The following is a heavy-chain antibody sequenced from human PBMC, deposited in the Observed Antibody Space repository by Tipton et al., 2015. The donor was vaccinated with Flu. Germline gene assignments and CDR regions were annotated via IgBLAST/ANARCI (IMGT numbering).Heavy chain of an antibody. D-gene: IGHD1-14*01. CDR2: INQDGSEK. CDR1: GFPFSNFW. J-gene: IGHJ4*02. CDR3: GRAIGGSNSY. Sequence: SLRLSCAASGFPFSNFWMHWVRQAPGKGLEWVAHINQDGSEKNYVDSVRGRFTISRDNAKNSLYLQMNSLRGEDSAVYYCGRAIGGSNSYWGQGTLVTFSS. V-gene: IGHV3-7*01.